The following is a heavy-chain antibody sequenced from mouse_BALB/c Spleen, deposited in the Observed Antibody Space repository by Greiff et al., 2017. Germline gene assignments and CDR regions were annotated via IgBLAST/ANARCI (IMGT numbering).Heavy chain of an antibody. V-gene: IGHV1-54*01. J-gene: IGHJ2*01. CDR1: GYAFTNYL. CDR2: INPGSGGT. Sequence: QVQLKESGAELVRPGTSVKVSCKASGYAFTNYLIEWVKQRPGQGLEWIGVINPGSGGTNYNEKFKGKATLTADRSSSTAYMQLSSLTSDDSAVYFCAREGFGYWGQGTTLTVSS. CDR3: AREGFGY.